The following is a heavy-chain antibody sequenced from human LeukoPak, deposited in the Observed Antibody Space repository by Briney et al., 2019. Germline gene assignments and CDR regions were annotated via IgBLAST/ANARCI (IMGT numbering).Heavy chain of an antibody. CDR2: IYYSGST. CDR1: GGSISSSSYY. V-gene: IGHV4-39*01. CDR3: ARHSSRAVAGRPNWFDP. J-gene: IGHJ5*02. D-gene: IGHD6-19*01. Sequence: SETLSLTCTVSGGSISSSSYYWGWIHQPPGKGLEWIGSIYYSGSTYYNPSLKSRVTISVDTSKNQFSLKLSSVTAADTAVYYCARHSSRAVAGRPNWFDPWGQGTLITVSS.